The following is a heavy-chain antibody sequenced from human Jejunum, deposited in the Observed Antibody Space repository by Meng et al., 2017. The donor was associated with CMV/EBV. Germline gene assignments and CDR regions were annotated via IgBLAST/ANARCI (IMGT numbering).Heavy chain of an antibody. CDR3: ARDNVVHYYYGLDV. V-gene: IGHV4-59*01. CDR1: GGSITNYY. Sequence: GGSITNYYWSWIRQTPGKGLEWIGYIYYTGSTNYNPPLKSRVTISVDTSKNQFSLKLSSVTAADTAVYYCARDNVVHYYYGLDVWGQGTTVTVSS. J-gene: IGHJ6*02. CDR2: IYYTGST. D-gene: IGHD2-21*01.